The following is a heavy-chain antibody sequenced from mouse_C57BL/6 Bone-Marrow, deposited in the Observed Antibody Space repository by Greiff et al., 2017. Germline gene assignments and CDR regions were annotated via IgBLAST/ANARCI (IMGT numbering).Heavy chain of an antibody. V-gene: IGHV14-2*01. CDR2: IDPEDGDT. CDR3: ARDGYYGGFAY. CDR1: GFNFKDYY. J-gene: IGHJ3*01. D-gene: IGHD2-3*01. Sequence: VQLQQSGAELVKPGASVKLSCTASGFNFKDYYMHWVKQRTEQGLEWIGRIDPEDGDTKSAPKFQGKATITADTSSDTAYLQLSSLTSEDSAVYYCARDGYYGGFAYGGQGTLVTVSA.